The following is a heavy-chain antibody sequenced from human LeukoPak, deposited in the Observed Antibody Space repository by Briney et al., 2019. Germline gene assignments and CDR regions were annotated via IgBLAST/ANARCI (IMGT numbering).Heavy chain of an antibody. CDR1: GFTFDDYA. D-gene: IGHD3-10*01. J-gene: IGHJ4*02. CDR2: ISWNSGNI. CDR3: AKDRGPSGSYSLDY. Sequence: PGGSLRLSCAASGFTFDDYAMHWVRQAPGKGLERVSGISWNSGNIGYADSVKGRFTISRDNAKNSLYLQMNSLRAEDTALYYCAKDRGPSGSYSLDYWGQGTLVTVSS. V-gene: IGHV3-9*01.